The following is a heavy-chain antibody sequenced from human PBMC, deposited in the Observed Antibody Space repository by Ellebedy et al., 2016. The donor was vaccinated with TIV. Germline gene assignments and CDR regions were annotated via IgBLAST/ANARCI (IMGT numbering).Heavy chain of an antibody. CDR2: ISYDGSNK. Sequence: GESLKIPXAASGFTFSSYGMHWVRQAPGKGLEWVAVISYDGSNKYYADSVKGRFTISRDNSKNTLYLQMNSLRAEDTAVYYCAKGIVVVVAATQYYYYGMDVWGQGTTVTVSS. J-gene: IGHJ6*02. CDR1: GFTFSSYG. CDR3: AKGIVVVVAATQYYYYGMDV. D-gene: IGHD2-15*01. V-gene: IGHV3-30*18.